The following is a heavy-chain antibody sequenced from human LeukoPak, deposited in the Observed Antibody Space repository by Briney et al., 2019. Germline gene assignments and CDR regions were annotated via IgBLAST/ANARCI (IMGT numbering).Heavy chain of an antibody. CDR3: AKDVVGATARGLFDY. Sequence: GGSLRLSCAASGFTFSSYEMNWVRQAPGKGLEWVSSISSSSSYIYYADSVKGRFTISRDNSKNTLYLQMNSLRAEDTAVYYCAKDVVGATARGLFDYWGQGTLVTVSS. CDR1: GFTFSSYE. V-gene: IGHV3-21*04. J-gene: IGHJ4*02. D-gene: IGHD1-26*01. CDR2: ISSSSSYI.